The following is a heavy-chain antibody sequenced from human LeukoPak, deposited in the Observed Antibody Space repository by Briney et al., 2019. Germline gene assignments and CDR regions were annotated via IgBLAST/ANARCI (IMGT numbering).Heavy chain of an antibody. Sequence: GGSLRLSCAASGFTFSDYYMSWIRQAPGKGLEWVSYISSSGSTIYYADSVKGRFTISRDNAKNSLYLQMNSLRAEDTAVYYCARVNGGYYDSSGYPNYHYYMDVWGKGTTVTVSS. V-gene: IGHV3-11*04. D-gene: IGHD3-22*01. CDR3: ARVNGGYYDSSGYPNYHYYMDV. CDR2: ISSSGSTI. CDR1: GFTFSDYY. J-gene: IGHJ6*03.